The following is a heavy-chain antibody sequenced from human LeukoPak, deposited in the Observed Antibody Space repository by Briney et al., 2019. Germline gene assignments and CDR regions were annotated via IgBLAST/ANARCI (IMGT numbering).Heavy chain of an antibody. Sequence: ASVKVSCKASGFTFTSSAMQWARQARGQPLEGIGWIVVGSGNTNYAQKFQERVTITRDMSTSTAYMELSSLRSEDTAVYYCAADRAYYGSGSYVFDPWGQGTLVTVSS. V-gene: IGHV1-58*02. CDR3: AADRAYYGSGSYVFDP. D-gene: IGHD3-10*01. J-gene: IGHJ5*02. CDR1: GFTFTSSA. CDR2: IVVGSGNT.